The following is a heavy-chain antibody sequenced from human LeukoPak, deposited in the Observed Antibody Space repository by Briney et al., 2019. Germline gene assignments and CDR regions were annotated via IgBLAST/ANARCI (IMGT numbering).Heavy chain of an antibody. CDR1: GGSFSGYY. V-gene: IGHV4-34*01. Sequence: SETLSLTCAVYGGSFSGYYWSWIRQPPGKGLEWIGEINHSGSTNYNPSLKSRVTISVDTSKNQFSLKLSSVTAADTAVYYCARVLGRYSYGYRYWGQGTLVTVSS. J-gene: IGHJ4*02. D-gene: IGHD5-18*01. CDR2: INHSGST. CDR3: ARVLGRYSYGYRY.